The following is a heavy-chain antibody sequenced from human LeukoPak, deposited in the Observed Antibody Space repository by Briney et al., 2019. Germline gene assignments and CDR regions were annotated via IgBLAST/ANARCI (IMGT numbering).Heavy chain of an antibody. Sequence: ASVKVSCKASGYTFTAYYIHWVRQAPGQGLEWMGWINPNSGGTNYAQKFQGRATLTRDTSITTAYMELNRLRSDDTAVYYCAKARGLYCSSTSCYDCDVWGKGTTVTVSS. CDR2: INPNSGGT. CDR1: GYTFTAYY. CDR3: AKARGLYCSSTSCYDCDV. D-gene: IGHD2-2*01. J-gene: IGHJ6*04. V-gene: IGHV1-2*02.